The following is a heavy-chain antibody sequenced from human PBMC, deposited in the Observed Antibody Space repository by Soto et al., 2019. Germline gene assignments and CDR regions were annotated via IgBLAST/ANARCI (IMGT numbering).Heavy chain of an antibody. Sequence: EVQLVESGGGLVKPGGSLRLSCAASGFTFSDYSMTWVRQAPGKGLEWVSSISSSSRYIYYSDSLKGRFTISRDNAKNSLYLQRNSLRAEDTAVYYCARDLVATTPQGDAFDIWGQGTMVTVSS. J-gene: IGHJ3*02. CDR3: ARDLVATTPQGDAFDI. V-gene: IGHV3-21*01. D-gene: IGHD5-12*01. CDR2: ISSSSRYI. CDR1: GFTFSDYS.